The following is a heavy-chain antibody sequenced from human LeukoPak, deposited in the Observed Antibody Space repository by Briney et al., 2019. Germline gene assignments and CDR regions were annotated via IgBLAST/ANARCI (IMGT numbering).Heavy chain of an antibody. CDR1: GDSISSGDYY. CDR3: AGAVTGYYLSHYYFPY. J-gene: IGHJ4*02. CDR2: IYYNGIT. V-gene: IGHV4-30-4*01. D-gene: IGHD3-9*01. Sequence: SQTLSHTCTVSGDSISSGDYYWTWIRQPPGKGLEWIGYIYYNGITYYNPSLKSRVIISVDQPKKQFSLKLSSVTAADTAVYYCAGAVTGYYLSHYYFPYWGRGTLVTVSS.